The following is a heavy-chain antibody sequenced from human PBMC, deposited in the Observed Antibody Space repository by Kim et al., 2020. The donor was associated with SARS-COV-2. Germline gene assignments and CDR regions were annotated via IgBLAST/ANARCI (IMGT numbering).Heavy chain of an antibody. Sequence: GGSLRLSCAASGFSMSGNAMSWVRQAPGKGLEWVSAIGGSDDSTDYADSVQGRFTISLDTSKTTLYLQLTLLRDDDPAVSYCAHDIFLCAF. J-gene: IGHJ3*01. D-gene: IGHD3-9*01. V-gene: IGHV3-23*01. CDR3: AHDIFLCAF. CDR1: GFSMSGNA. CDR2: IGGSDDST.